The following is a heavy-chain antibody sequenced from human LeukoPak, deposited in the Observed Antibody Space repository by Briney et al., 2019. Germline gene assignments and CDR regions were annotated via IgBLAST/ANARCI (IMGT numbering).Heavy chain of an antibody. CDR2: ITSKTDGGIT. D-gene: IGHD2/OR15-2a*01. J-gene: IGHJ4*02. Sequence: GGSLRLSCAASGFSFTDAWMSWVRQAPGKGLEWVGRITSKTDGGITDSAAPVKGRFTVSRDDSKNTLFLQMSSLRTEDTAVYYCATDESNSFFFWGQGTLVTVSS. CDR3: ATDESNSFFF. V-gene: IGHV3-15*01. CDR1: GFSFTDAW.